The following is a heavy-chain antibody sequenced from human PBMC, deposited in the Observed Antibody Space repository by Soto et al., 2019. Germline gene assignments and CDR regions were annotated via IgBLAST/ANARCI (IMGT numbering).Heavy chain of an antibody. CDR3: ARGDYYDSSGYYY. Sequence: QVQLVESGGGVVQPGRSLRLSCAASGFTFSSYAMHWVRQAPGKGLEWVAVISYDGSNKYYADSVKGRFTISRDNSKNTLYLQMNSLRAEDTAVYYCARGDYYDSSGYYYWGLGTLVTVSS. CDR2: ISYDGSNK. J-gene: IGHJ4*02. CDR1: GFTFSSYA. D-gene: IGHD3-22*01. V-gene: IGHV3-30-3*01.